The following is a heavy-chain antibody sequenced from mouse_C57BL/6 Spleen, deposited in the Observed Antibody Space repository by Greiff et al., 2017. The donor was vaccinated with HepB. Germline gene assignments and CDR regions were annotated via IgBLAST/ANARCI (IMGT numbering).Heavy chain of an antibody. D-gene: IGHD3-2*02. CDR3: TGGSSRFAY. J-gene: IGHJ3*01. V-gene: IGHV6-3*01. Sequence: EVMLVESGGGLVQPGGSMKLSCVASGFTFSNYWMNWVRQSPEKGLEWVAQIRLKSDNYATHYAESVKGRFTISRDDSKSSVYLQMNNLRAEDTGIYYCTGGSSRFAYWGQGTLVTVSA. CDR2: IRLKSDNYAT. CDR1: GFTFSNYW.